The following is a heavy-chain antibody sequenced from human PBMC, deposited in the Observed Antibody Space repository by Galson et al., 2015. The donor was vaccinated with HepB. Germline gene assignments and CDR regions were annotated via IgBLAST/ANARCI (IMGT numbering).Heavy chain of an antibody. V-gene: IGHV5-51*01. D-gene: IGHD3-16*01. CDR3: AKHTVPGGSTTRGFDP. CDR2: IYPADSDT. Sequence: QSGAEVKKPGESLKISCKGSGYSFTSYWIVWVRQMPGKGLEWMGIIYPADSDTRYSPSFQGQVTISADKSINTAYLQWSSLKASDTAMYYCAKHTVPGGSTTRGFDPWGQGTLVTVSS. J-gene: IGHJ5*02. CDR1: GYSFTSYW.